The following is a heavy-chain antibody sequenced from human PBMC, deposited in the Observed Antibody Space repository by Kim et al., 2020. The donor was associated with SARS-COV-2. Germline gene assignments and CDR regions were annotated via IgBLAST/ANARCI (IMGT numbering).Heavy chain of an antibody. D-gene: IGHD4-17*01. CDR1: GFTFSNHA. V-gene: IGHV3-23*01. J-gene: IGHJ4*02. CDR3: TNHEHPPAVTPDS. Sequence: GGSLRLSCAGSGFTFSNHAMSWFRQAPGKGLDWVSTIDGSGSGTYYPDSMKGRFTISRDNSKNTLYLQMNYLRAEDTAVYYCTNHEHPPAVTPDSWGQGTLVTVSS. CDR2: IDGSGSGT.